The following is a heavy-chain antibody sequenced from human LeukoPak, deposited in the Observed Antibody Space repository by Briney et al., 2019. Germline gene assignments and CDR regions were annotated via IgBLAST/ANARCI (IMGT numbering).Heavy chain of an antibody. J-gene: IGHJ5*02. D-gene: IGHD2-2*03. CDR1: GYSVSSGYY. CDR2: IYYSGST. CDR3: ARLLRVGYCSTTTCNWFDP. Sequence: SETLSLTCTVSGYSVSSGYYWGWIRQPPGKGLEWIGSIYYSGSTYYSPSLKSRVTISVDTSKNQFSLKLSSVTAADTAVYYCARLLRVGYCSTTTCNWFDPWGQGTLVTVSS. V-gene: IGHV4-38-2*02.